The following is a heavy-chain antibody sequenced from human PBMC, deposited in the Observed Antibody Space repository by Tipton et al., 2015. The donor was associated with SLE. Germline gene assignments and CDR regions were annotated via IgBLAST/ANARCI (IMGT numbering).Heavy chain of an antibody. CDR1: GFTFSDHY. D-gene: IGHD6-13*01. Sequence: SLRLSCVASGFTFSDHYIDWVRQAPGKGLEWVGRGRNKANSYTTEYDASVKGRFTISRDDSKNSLFLQMNSLKIDDSAVYYRTRGGTAATKYYSPMDVWGQGTTVTVSS. V-gene: IGHV3-72*01. J-gene: IGHJ6*02. CDR2: GRNKANSYTT. CDR3: TRGGTAATKYYSPMDV.